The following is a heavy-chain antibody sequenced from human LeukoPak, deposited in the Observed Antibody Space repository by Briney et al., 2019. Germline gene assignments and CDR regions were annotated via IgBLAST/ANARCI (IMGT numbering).Heavy chain of an antibody. Sequence: PSETLSLTCTVSGGSIITHYWSWIRQPAGKGLEWIGRMYSSGRTNYNPSLQSRVTMSVDTPKNQFPLKLTSVTAADTAVYYCARGPGSHYNTYWYFDLWGRGTLVTVSS. CDR3: ARGPGSHYNTYWYFDL. J-gene: IGHJ2*01. CDR2: MYSSGRT. V-gene: IGHV4-4*07. D-gene: IGHD3-10*01. CDR1: GGSIITHY.